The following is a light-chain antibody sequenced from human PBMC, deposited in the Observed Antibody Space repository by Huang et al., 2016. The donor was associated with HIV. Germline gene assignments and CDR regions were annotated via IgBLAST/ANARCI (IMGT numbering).Light chain of an antibody. V-gene: IGKV4-1*01. Sequence: DLVMTQSPDTLAVSLGERATINCQPSQSVLDTSHNKKHVAWYQQRPGQPPKLLIYWASTRESGVPDRFSGSGSGTDFTLTISSLQADDVAVYYCQQYYGTPPWTFGQGTKVEIK. J-gene: IGKJ1*01. CDR2: WAS. CDR3: QQYYGTPPWT. CDR1: QSVLDTSHNKKH.